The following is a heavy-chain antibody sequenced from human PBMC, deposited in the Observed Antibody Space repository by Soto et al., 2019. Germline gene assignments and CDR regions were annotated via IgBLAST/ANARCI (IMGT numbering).Heavy chain of an antibody. CDR2: INSSSSYI. Sequence: GGSLRLSCAASGFTFSNYWMHWVRQPPGKGLEWVSFINSSSSYIYYADSVKGRFTISRDNAKNSLYLQMNSLRAEDTAVYYCASFYGSGSYAENDAFDIWGQGTMVTVSS. D-gene: IGHD3-10*01. CDR1: GFTFSNYW. V-gene: IGHV3-21*01. CDR3: ASFYGSGSYAENDAFDI. J-gene: IGHJ3*02.